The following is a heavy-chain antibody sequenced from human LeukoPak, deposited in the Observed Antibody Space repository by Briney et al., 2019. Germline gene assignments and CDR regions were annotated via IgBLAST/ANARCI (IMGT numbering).Heavy chain of an antibody. CDR3: ARDQLSGYGGNSGAEYFQH. J-gene: IGHJ1*01. V-gene: IGHV3-30*04. CDR1: GFTFSSYA. D-gene: IGHD4-23*01. CDR2: ISYDGSNK. Sequence: GGSLRLSCAASGFTFSSYAMHWVRQAPGKGLEWVAVISYDGSNKYYADSVKGRFTISRDNSKNTLYLQMNSLRAEDTAVYYCARDQLSGYGGNSGAEYFQHWGQGTLVTVSS.